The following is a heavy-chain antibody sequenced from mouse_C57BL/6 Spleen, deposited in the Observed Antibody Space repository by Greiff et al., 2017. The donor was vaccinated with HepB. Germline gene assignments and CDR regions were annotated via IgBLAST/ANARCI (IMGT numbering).Heavy chain of an antibody. CDR1: GFTFGSYA. Sequence: EVNVVESGGGLVKPGGSLKLSCAASGFTFGSYAMSWVRQTPEKRLEWVATISDGGSYTYYPDNVKGRFTISRDNAKNNLYLQMSHLKSEDTAMYYCARERDRYGSSPYYFDYWGQGTTLTVSS. V-gene: IGHV5-4*01. CDR2: ISDGGSYT. D-gene: IGHD1-1*01. CDR3: ARERDRYGSSPYYFDY. J-gene: IGHJ2*01.